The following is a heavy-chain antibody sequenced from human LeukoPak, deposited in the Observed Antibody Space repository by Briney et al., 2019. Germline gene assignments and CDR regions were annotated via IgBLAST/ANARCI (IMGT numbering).Heavy chain of an antibody. Sequence: GGSLRLSCAASGFTSSSYAMHWVRQAPGKGLEWVAVISNDGSNKYYADSVKGRFTISRDNSKSTLYLQMNSLRAEDTAVYYCARGHARGYDFPIDYWGQGTLVTVSS. V-gene: IGHV3-30*04. D-gene: IGHD5-12*01. CDR1: GFTSSSYA. CDR2: ISNDGSNK. J-gene: IGHJ4*02. CDR3: ARGHARGYDFPIDY.